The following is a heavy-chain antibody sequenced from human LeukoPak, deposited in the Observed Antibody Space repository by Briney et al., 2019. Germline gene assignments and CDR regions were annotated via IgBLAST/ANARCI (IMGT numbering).Heavy chain of an antibody. V-gene: IGHV3-23*01. Sequence: GGSLRLSCAASGFTFSSYAMSWVRQAPGKGLEWVSAISGSGGSTYYADSVKGRFTISRDNSKNTLYLQMNSLRAEDTAVYYCAKDQGRIVGVKGDAFDIWGQGTMVTISS. D-gene: IGHD2-21*01. J-gene: IGHJ3*02. CDR2: ISGSGGST. CDR1: GFTFSSYA. CDR3: AKDQGRIVGVKGDAFDI.